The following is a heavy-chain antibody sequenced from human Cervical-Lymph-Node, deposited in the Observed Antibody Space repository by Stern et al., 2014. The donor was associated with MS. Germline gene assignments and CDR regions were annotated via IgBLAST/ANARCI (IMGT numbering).Heavy chain of an antibody. CDR3: ARDGFSYGSAFDS. V-gene: IGHV3-11*01. CDR1: GFIFSGYH. Sequence: VQLVQSGGGLVKTGRSLRLSCAASGFIFSGYHMSWIRQAPGKGLEWVSYISGTGSTKYYAESVKGRFTIARDNAKNSLYLQMNFLTVEDTAVYFCARDGFSYGSAFDSWGQGTLVTVSS. D-gene: IGHD5-18*01. CDR2: ISGTGSTK. J-gene: IGHJ4*02.